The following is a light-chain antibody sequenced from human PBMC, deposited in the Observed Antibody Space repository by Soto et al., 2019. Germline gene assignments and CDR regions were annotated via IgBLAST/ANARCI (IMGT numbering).Light chain of an antibody. V-gene: IGKV3-11*01. CDR2: GAF. CDR3: QQRNIWPPVT. CDR1: PSVTNY. Sequence: IVLTQSPATLSLSPGERATLSCRASPSVTNYLAWYQQKPGQAPRLLIYGAFNRATGIPARFSGSGSGTDFTLTISSLEPEDFAVYYCQQRNIWPPVTFRQGTRLEIK. J-gene: IGKJ5*01.